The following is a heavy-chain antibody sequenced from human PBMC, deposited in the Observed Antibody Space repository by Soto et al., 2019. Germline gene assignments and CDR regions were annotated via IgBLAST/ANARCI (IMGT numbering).Heavy chain of an antibody. Sequence: ASVKVSCKASGYTFTSYAMHWVRQAPGQRLEWMGWINAGNGNTKYSQKFQGRVTITRDTSASTAYMELSSLRSEDTAVYYCERDPSTRGGDYLFDYWGQGTLVTVSS. CDR3: ERDPSTRGGDYLFDY. CDR1: GYTFTSYA. V-gene: IGHV1-3*01. CDR2: INAGNGNT. J-gene: IGHJ4*02. D-gene: IGHD4-17*01.